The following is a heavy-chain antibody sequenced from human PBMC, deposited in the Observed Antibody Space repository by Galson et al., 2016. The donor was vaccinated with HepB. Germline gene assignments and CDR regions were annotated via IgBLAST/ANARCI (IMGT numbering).Heavy chain of an antibody. Sequence: SLRLSCAASGFTFSNYAMSWVRQAPGKGLEWVSGITGSDGSTHYADSVKGRFIISRDNSKNTLYLQMDSLRAEDTALYYCARGSNGWTKFIDFWGQGTLATVSS. CDR1: GFTFSNYA. J-gene: IGHJ4*02. D-gene: IGHD6-19*01. V-gene: IGHV3-23*01. CDR2: ITGSDGST. CDR3: ARGSNGWTKFIDF.